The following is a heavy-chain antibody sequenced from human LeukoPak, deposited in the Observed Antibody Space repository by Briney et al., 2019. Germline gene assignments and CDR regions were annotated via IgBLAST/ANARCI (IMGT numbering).Heavy chain of an antibody. CDR2: ISSSSRYR. CDR3: AELGITMIGGV. D-gene: IGHD3-10*02. V-gene: IGHV3-21*01. CDR1: GFSFSNYS. Sequence: GGSLRLSCAASGFSFSNYSMNWVRQAPGKGLEWVSSISSSSRYRYFADSVKGRFTISRDNAKNSLYLQMNSLRAEDTAVYYCAELGITMIGGVWGKGTTVTISS. J-gene: IGHJ6*04.